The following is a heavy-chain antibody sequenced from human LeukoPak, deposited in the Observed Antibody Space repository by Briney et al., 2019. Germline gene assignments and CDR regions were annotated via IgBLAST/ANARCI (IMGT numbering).Heavy chain of an antibody. Sequence: SETLSLTCTVSGGSISSHYYWIWIRQPPGKGLEWIGSIYYSGSTYYNPSLKSRVTISVDTSKNQFSLKLSSVTAADTAVYYCVRHISVVRGETFDFWGQGSLVTVSS. CDR1: GGSISSHYY. D-gene: IGHD3-10*01. CDR3: VRHISVVRGETFDF. J-gene: IGHJ4*02. CDR2: IYYSGST. V-gene: IGHV4-39*01.